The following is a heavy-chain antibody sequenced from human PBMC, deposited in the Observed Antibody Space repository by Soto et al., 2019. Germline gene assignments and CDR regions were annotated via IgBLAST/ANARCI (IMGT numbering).Heavy chain of an antibody. CDR3: AKNYYDSDAFDI. J-gene: IGHJ3*02. Sequence: QVHLQESGPGLVKPSETLSLTCTVSGASMSSFYWTWIRQPPGKGLEWVAYIYYSGGTNYNPSLKSXXTISLDASKKQFSLKLSSVTAADTAVYYCAKNYYDSDAFDIWSQGTMVTVSS. CDR1: GASMSSFY. V-gene: IGHV4-59*08. CDR2: IYYSGGT. D-gene: IGHD3-16*01.